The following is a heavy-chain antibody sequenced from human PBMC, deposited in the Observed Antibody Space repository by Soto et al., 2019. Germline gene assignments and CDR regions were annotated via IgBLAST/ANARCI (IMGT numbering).Heavy chain of an antibody. V-gene: IGHV4-39*01. CDR3: ARHRIEVVWRGFDF. CDR1: TDSSSSTNSY. J-gene: IGHJ4*02. CDR2: SSYNGGT. Sequence: SETLSPTCTVSTDSSSSTNSYWGWIRQPPGKGLQWIGSSSYNGGTFYNPSLKGRVVISFDTSKKQSSLQVTSVTAADTAVYFCARHRIEVVWRGFDFWGQGSPVTVSS. D-gene: IGHD3-10*01.